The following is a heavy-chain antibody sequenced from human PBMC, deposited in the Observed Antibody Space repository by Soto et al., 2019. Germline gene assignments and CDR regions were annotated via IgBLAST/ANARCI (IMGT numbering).Heavy chain of an antibody. CDR1: GGSLTRGGYY. Sequence: SETLSLTCTVSGGSLTRGGYYWSWIRQHPGKGLEWIGYIYNSGTTYYNPSLKSRVTISVDTSKNQFSLKLTSVTAADTAVYYCARDPAPWAQGTLFNVSS. CDR3: ARDPAP. V-gene: IGHV4-31*03. CDR2: IYNSGTT. J-gene: IGHJ5*02.